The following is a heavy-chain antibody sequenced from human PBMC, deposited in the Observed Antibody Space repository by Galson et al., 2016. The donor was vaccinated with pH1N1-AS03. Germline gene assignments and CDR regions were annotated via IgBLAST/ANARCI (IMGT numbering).Heavy chain of an antibody. CDR1: GFTFSSYS. CDR2: ISSSGNYK. J-gene: IGHJ3*02. Sequence: SLRLSCAASGFTFSSYSMNWVRQAPGKGLEWVSSISSSGNYKYSEDSVKGRFTVSRDNAMNSLYLQMNSLRAEDTALYYCARSRSPDYYDSSTYRPDAFDIWGQGTMVTVSS. V-gene: IGHV3-21*01. CDR3: ARSRSPDYYDSSTYRPDAFDI. D-gene: IGHD3-22*01.